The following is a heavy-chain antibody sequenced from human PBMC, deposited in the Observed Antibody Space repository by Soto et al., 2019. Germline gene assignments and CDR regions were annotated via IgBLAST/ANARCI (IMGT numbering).Heavy chain of an antibody. CDR2: INAGNGNT. CDR3: ASYSSSPYCYYGMDV. D-gene: IGHD6-6*01. CDR1: GYTFTSYA. V-gene: IGHV1-3*01. Sequence: ASVKVSCKASGYTFTSYAMHWVRQAPGQRLEWMGWINAGNGNTKYSQKFQGRVTITRDTSASTAYMELSSLRSEDTAVYYCASYSSSPYCYYGMDVWGQGTTVTVSS. J-gene: IGHJ6*02.